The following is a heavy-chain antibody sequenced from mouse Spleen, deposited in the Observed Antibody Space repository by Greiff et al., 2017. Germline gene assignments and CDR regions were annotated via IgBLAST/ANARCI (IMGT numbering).Heavy chain of an antibody. CDR1: GYTFTGYW. Sequence: QVQLQQSGAELMKPGASVKLSCKATGYTFTGYWIEWVKQRPGHGLEWIGEILPGSGSTNYNEKFKGKATFTADTSSNTAYMQLSSLTTEDSASYYCASGTYYSKGGVAYWGQGTLVTVSA. V-gene: IGHV1-9*01. CDR3: ASGTYYSKGGVAY. J-gene: IGHJ3*01. D-gene: IGHD2-5*01. CDR2: ILPGSGST.